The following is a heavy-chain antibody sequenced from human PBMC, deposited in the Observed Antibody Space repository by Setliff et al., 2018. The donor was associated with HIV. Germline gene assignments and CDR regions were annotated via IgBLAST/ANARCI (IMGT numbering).Heavy chain of an antibody. CDR3: ARDGFPDSTWRPTDL. CDR2: VLTSGST. Sequence: SETLSLTCTVSGGSMSSYYWSWIRQPAGKGLEWIGRVLTSGSTHYNPSLRSRVTISLDTSRNQISLTMTSVTAADTAVYYCARDGFPDSTWRPTDLWGQGTLVTVSS. D-gene: IGHD6-13*01. CDR1: GGSMSSYY. V-gene: IGHV4-4*07. J-gene: IGHJ5*02.